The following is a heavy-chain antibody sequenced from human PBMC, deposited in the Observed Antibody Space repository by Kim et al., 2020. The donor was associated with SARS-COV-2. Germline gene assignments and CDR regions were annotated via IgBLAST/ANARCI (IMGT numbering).Heavy chain of an antibody. Sequence: STSYAQKFQGRVTMTRDTSTSTVYMELSSLRSEDTAVYYCARDLVGATDYWGQGTLVTVSS. CDR3: ARDLVGATDY. V-gene: IGHV1-46*01. D-gene: IGHD1-26*01. CDR2: ST. J-gene: IGHJ4*02.